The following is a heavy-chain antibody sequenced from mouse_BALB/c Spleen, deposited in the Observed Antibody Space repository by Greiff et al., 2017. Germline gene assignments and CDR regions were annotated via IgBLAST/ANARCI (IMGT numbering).Heavy chain of an antibody. CDR1: GFTFSSFG. D-gene: IGHD2-14*01. J-gene: IGHJ3*01. Sequence: EVKLMESGGGLVQPGGSRKLSCAASGFTFSSFGMHWVRQAPEKGLEWVAYISSGSSTIYYADTVKGRFTISRDNPKNTLFLQMTSLRSEDTAMYYCARRTGYGGFAYWGQGTLVTVSA. V-gene: IGHV5-17*02. CDR2: ISSGSSTI. CDR3: ARRTGYGGFAY.